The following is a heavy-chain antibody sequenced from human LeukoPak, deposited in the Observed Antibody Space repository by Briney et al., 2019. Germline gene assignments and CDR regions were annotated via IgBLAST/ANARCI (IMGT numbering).Heavy chain of an antibody. CDR2: ISSSSSYI. CDR1: GFTFSSYS. CDR3: ARGAYDSSGYYVY. Sequence: PGGSLRLSCAASGFTFSSYSMNWVRQAPGKGLGWVSSISSSSSYIYYADSVKGRFTISRDNAKNSLYLQMNSLRAEDTAVYYCARGAYDSSGYYVYWGQGTLVTVSS. D-gene: IGHD3-22*01. V-gene: IGHV3-21*01. J-gene: IGHJ4*02.